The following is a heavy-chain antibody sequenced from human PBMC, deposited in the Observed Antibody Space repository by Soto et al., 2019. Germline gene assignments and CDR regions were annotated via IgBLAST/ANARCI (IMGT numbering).Heavy chain of an antibody. D-gene: IGHD2-15*01. CDR3: AKGDCSCGRCYRGFDH. CDR1: VFLFSSDD. CDR2: VSASGSNT. Sequence: PGGSLRLSCAASVFLFSSDDLNWVRQAPGKGLEWVSGVSASGSNTFYTASAKGRFTISRDNAKNTVFLQVTGLRAEDTAVYFCAKGDCSCGRCYRGFDHWGQGTLVTVSS. J-gene: IGHJ4*02. V-gene: IGHV3-23*01.